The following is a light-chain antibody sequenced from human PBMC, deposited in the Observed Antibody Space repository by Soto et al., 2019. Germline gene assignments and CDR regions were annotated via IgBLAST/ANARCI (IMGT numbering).Light chain of an antibody. CDR3: QQTSAFPRT. J-gene: IGKJ1*01. Sequence: DIQMTQSTSSVSASVGDRLTITCGASRHISNSLAWYQQTPGKAPKLLLRGASSLHRGVPSRFSGGGAGTEFTLTISSLQPEDFATYYCQQTSAFPRTFGQG. CDR2: GAS. CDR1: RHISNS. V-gene: IGKV1-12*01.